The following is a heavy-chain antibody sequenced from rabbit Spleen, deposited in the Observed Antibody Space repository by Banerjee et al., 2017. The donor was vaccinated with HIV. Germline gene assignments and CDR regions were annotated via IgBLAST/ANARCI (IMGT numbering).Heavy chain of an antibody. Sequence: QEQLEESGGGLVKPEGSLTLTCTVSGFSFSDRDVMCWVRQAPGKGLEWIACINTATGKGVYASWATGRFTCSKTSSTTVTLQVTSLTAADTATYFCARDGAGGSYFALWGQGTLVTVS. V-gene: IGHV1S45*01. D-gene: IGHD8-1*01. CDR1: GFSFSDRDV. CDR2: INTATGKG. CDR3: ARDGAGGSYFAL. J-gene: IGHJ3*01.